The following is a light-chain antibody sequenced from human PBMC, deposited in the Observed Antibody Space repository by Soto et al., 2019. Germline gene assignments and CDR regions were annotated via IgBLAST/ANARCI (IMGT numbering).Light chain of an antibody. V-gene: IGKV4-1*01. CDR3: QQFYSTPHT. Sequence: DIVMTQSPDSLAVSLGERATINCKSSQSILHYSNNKNYLVWYQQKAGQPPKLLIYWASTRESGVPDRFSGSGSATDFTLTISSLQAEDVAVYYCQQFYSTPHTFGLGTKLEIK. CDR1: QSILHYSNNKNY. J-gene: IGKJ2*01. CDR2: WAS.